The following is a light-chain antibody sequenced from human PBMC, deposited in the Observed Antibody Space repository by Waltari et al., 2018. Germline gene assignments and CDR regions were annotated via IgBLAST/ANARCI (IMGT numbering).Light chain of an antibody. CDR2: HAS. V-gene: IGKV3-20*01. J-gene: IGKJ1*01. Sequence: EIVLTQSPGTLSLSPGDRATLSCRASQSVGTSLAWYQQKPGQAPRLLIYHASVWATGSPDRFSGGGSGTDFSLTTSRLEPEDLAVYYCQMYVRLPAMFGQGTKVEVK. CDR1: QSVGTS. CDR3: QMYVRLPAM.